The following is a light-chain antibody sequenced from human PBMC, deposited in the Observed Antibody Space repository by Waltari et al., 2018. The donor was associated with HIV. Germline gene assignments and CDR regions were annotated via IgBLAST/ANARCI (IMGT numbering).Light chain of an antibody. CDR3: NSYAGSNNPYV. CDR2: EVT. J-gene: IGLJ1*01. CDR1: RSDVGGYNY. Sequence: QSALTQPPSASGSPGQSVTISCTGPRSDVGGYNYVSWYQQYPGKAPKLMIYEVTKRPSGVPDRFSGSKSGNTASLTVSGLQAEDEADYYCNSYAGSNNPYVFGTGTKVTVL. V-gene: IGLV2-8*01.